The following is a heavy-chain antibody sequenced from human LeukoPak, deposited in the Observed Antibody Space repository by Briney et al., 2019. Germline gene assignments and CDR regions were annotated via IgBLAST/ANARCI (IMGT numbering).Heavy chain of an antibody. D-gene: IGHD3-3*01. Sequence: GASVKVSCKASGGTFSSYAISWVRQAPGQGLEWMGGIIPIFGTANYAQKFQGRVTITADKSTSTAYMELSSLRSEDTAVYYCATHLVTIDEAFDYWGQGTLVTVSS. V-gene: IGHV1-69*06. J-gene: IGHJ4*02. CDR1: GGTFSSYA. CDR2: IIPIFGTA. CDR3: ATHLVTIDEAFDY.